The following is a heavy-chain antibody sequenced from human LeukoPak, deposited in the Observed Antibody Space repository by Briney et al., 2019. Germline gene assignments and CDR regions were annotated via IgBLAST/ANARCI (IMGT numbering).Heavy chain of an antibody. J-gene: IGHJ6*03. CDR3: ARDPKVPAAIDYYYYYMDV. CDR1: GYTFTSYG. Sequence: ASVTVSCKASGYTFTSYGISWVRQAPGQGLEWMGWISAYNGNTNYAQKLQGRVTMTTDTSTSTAYMELRSLRSDDTAVYYCARDPKVPAAIDYYYYYMDVWGKGTTVTVSS. D-gene: IGHD2-2*01. CDR2: ISAYNGNT. V-gene: IGHV1-18*01.